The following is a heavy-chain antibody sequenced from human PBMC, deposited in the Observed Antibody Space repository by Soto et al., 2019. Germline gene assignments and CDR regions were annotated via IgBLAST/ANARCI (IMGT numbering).Heavy chain of an antibody. CDR2: IYSGGST. D-gene: IGHD4-17*01. CDR3: ARGNDYVLPIDY. J-gene: IGHJ4*02. V-gene: IGHV3-53*02. Sequence: EVQLVETGGGLIQPGGSLRLSCAASGFTVSSNYMSWVRQAPGKGLEWVSVIYSGGSTYYADSVKGRFTISRDNSKNTPYLQMNSLRAEDTAVYYYARGNDYVLPIDYWGQGTLVTVSS. CDR1: GFTVSSNY.